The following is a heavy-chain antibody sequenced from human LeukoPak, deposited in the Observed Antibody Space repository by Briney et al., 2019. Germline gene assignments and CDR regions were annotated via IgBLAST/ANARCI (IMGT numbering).Heavy chain of an antibody. CDR3: ARGGGLDV. Sequence: GGSLRLSCAASGFTVSDNYMTWVRQAPGKGLEWVSSIYSAGATHYAESVKGRFTISRDNSKNTLYLQMNSLRAEDTAVYFCARGGGLDVWGQGATVTVSS. V-gene: IGHV3-53*01. CDR2: IYSAGAT. CDR1: GFTVSDNY. J-gene: IGHJ6*02. D-gene: IGHD3-16*01.